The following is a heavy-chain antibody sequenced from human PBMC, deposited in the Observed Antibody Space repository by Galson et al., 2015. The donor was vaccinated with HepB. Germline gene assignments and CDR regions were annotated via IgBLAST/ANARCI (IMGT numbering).Heavy chain of an antibody. CDR1: GFTFGNVW. V-gene: IGHV3-15*05. CDR2: IKREIDGGTA. J-gene: IGHJ4*02. CDR3: TTLEVGATPDY. Sequence: SLRLSCAASGFTFGNVWMTWVRQAPGKGLEWIGRIKREIDGGTADYAASVKGRFTFSRDDSKNTLYLQMNSLQTEDTAVYYCTTLEVGATPDYWGQGTLVTVSS. D-gene: IGHD1-26*01.